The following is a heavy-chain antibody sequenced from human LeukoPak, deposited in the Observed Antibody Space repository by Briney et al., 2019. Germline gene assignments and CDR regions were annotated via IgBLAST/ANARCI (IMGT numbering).Heavy chain of an antibody. Sequence: GWSLRLSCAASGFTFSSYGMHGVRQAPGKGLEWVAVISYDGSNKYYADSVKGRFTISRDNSKNTLYLQMNSLRAEDTAVYYCAKVETGTTSGTYYYGMDVWGQGTTVTVSS. CDR3: AKVETGTTSGTYYYGMDV. J-gene: IGHJ6*02. D-gene: IGHD1-7*01. V-gene: IGHV3-30*18. CDR1: GFTFSSYG. CDR2: ISYDGSNK.